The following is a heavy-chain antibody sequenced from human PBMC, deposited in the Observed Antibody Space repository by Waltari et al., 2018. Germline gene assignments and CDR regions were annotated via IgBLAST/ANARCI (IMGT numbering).Heavy chain of an antibody. Sequence: QVQLVQSGAEVKKPGSSVKVSCKASGGTFSSYAISWVRQAPGQGLEGMGGIIPIFGTANYAQKFQGRVTITADESTSTAYMELSSLRSEDTAVYYCARERGYCTGGVCYYHYYYGMDVWGQGTTVTVSS. CDR3: ARERGYCTGGVCYYHYYYGMDV. CDR1: GGTFSSYA. D-gene: IGHD2-8*02. CDR2: IIPIFGTA. V-gene: IGHV1-69*13. J-gene: IGHJ6*02.